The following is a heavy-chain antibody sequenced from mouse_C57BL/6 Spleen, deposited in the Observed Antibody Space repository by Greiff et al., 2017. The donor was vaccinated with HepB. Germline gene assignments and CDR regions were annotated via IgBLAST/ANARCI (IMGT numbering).Heavy chain of an antibody. Sequence: EVQGVESGGGLVKPGGSLKLSCAASGFTFSSYAMSWVRQTPEKRLEWVATISAGGSYTYYPDNVKGRFTISRDNAKNNLYLQMSHLKFEDTAMYYFARDKNYGSSYPAWFAYWGQGTLVTVSA. CDR3: ARDKNYGSSYPAWFAY. V-gene: IGHV5-4*01. J-gene: IGHJ3*01. D-gene: IGHD1-1*01. CDR2: ISAGGSYT. CDR1: GFTFSSYA.